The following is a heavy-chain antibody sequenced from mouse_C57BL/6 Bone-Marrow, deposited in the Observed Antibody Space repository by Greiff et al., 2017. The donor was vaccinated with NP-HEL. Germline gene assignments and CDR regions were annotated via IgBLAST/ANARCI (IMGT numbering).Heavy chain of an antibody. Sequence: EVQLVESGPELVKPGASVKISCKASGYSFTDYNMNWVKQSNGKSLEWIGVINPNYGTTSYNQKFKGKATLTVDQSSSTAYMQLNSLTSEDSAVYYGARERRLIRGNYFDYWGQGTTLTVSS. J-gene: IGHJ2*01. V-gene: IGHV1-39*01. D-gene: IGHD3-2*02. CDR2: INPNYGTT. CDR3: ARERRLIRGNYFDY. CDR1: GYSFTDYN.